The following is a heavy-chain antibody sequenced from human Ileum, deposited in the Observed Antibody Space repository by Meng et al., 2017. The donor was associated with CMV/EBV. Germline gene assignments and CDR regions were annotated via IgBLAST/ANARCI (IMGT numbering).Heavy chain of an antibody. D-gene: IGHD1-14*01. J-gene: IGHJ4*02. CDR1: GDSVSSINW. Sequence: SETLSLTCAVSGDSVSSINWWSWVHQPPGKGLEWIGEIHHTGSTSYNPSLKSRVTLSVDKSKNQFSLKMSSVTAADTAVYYCARAGNHRVGDYWGQGTLVTVSS. CDR2: IHHTGST. V-gene: IGHV4-4*02. CDR3: ARAGNHRVGDY.